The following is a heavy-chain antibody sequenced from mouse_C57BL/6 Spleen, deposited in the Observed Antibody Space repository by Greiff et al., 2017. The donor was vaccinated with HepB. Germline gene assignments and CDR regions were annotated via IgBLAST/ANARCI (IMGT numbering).Heavy chain of an antibody. Sequence: EVQGVESGEGLVKPGGSLKLSCAASGFTFSSYAMSWVRQTPEKRLEWVAYISSGGDYIYYADTVKGRFTISRDNARNTLYLQMSSLKSEDTAMYYCTRDRDYDGSSYAMDYWGQGTSVTVSS. D-gene: IGHD1-1*01. CDR1: GFTFSSYA. V-gene: IGHV5-9-1*02. J-gene: IGHJ4*01. CDR3: TRDRDYDGSSYAMDY. CDR2: ISSGGDYI.